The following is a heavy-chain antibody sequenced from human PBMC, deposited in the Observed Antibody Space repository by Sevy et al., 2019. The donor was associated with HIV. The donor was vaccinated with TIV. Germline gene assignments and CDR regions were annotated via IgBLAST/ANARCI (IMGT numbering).Heavy chain of an antibody. V-gene: IGHV3-23*01. D-gene: IGHD3-22*01. CDR1: GFTFSSYA. CDR3: AKLEAAADSSGYYSTIYYFDY. CDR2: ISGSGGST. J-gene: IGHJ4*02. Sequence: GGSLRLSCAASGFTFSSYAMSWVRQAPGKGLEWGSAISGSGGSTYYADTVKGRFTISRENSKNTLYLQMNSLRAEDTAVYDCAKLEAAADSSGYYSTIYYFDYWGQGTLVTVSS.